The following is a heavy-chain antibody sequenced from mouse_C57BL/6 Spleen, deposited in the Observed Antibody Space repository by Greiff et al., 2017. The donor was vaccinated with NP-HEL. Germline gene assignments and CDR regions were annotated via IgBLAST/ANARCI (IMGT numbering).Heavy chain of an antibody. V-gene: IGHV1-64*01. CDR1: GYTFTSYW. CDR2: IHPNSGST. Sequence: QVQLQQPGAELVKPGASVKLSCKASGYTFTSYWMHWVKQRPGQGLEWIGMIHPNSGSTNYNEKFKSKATLTVDKSSSTAYMQLSSLTSEDSAVYYCARSIYYDYDGFAYWGQGTLVTVSA. D-gene: IGHD2-4*01. CDR3: ARSIYYDYDGFAY. J-gene: IGHJ3*01.